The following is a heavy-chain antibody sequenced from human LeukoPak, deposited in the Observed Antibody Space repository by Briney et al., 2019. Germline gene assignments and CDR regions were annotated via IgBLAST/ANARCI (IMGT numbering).Heavy chain of an antibody. CDR2: IIPIFGTA. CDR3: ASHGMIYVY. Sequence: SVKVSCKASGGTFSSYAISWVRQAPGQGLEWMGRIIPIFGTANYAQKFQGRVTITTDESTSTAYMGLSSLRSEDTAVYYCASHGMIYVYWGQGTLVTASS. CDR1: GGTFSSYA. J-gene: IGHJ4*02. D-gene: IGHD3/OR15-3a*01. V-gene: IGHV1-69*05.